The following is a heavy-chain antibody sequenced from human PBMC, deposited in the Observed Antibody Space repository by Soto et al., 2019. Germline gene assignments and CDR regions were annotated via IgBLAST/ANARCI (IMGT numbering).Heavy chain of an antibody. CDR2: ISAYNGNT. CDR3: ARDGGYCSGGSCYPDNYFDY. J-gene: IGHJ4*02. CDR1: GYTFTSYG. D-gene: IGHD2-15*01. V-gene: IGHV1-18*01. Sequence: QVQLVQSGAEVKKPGASGKVSGKASGYTFTSYGISWVRQAPGQGLEGMGGISAYNGNTNYAQKLQGRVTMTTDTSTSTAYMELRSLRSDDTAVYYCARDGGYCSGGSCYPDNYFDYWGQGTLVTVSS.